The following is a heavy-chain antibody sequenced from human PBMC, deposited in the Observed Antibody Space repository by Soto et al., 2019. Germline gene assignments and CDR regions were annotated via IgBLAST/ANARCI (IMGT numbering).Heavy chain of an antibody. CDR1: GYTFSSYG. J-gene: IGHJ5*02. CDR2: ISAYNGNT. CDR3: ARVVFKKFGVVIIPVTWFDP. Sequence: APVKVSCKESGYTFSSYGISWGGQAPGKRLEGVGWISAYNGNTNYAQKLQGRVTMTTDTSTSTAYMELRSLRSDDTAVYYCARVVFKKFGVVIIPVTWFDPWGQGTLVTVSS. D-gene: IGHD3-3*01. V-gene: IGHV1-18*01.